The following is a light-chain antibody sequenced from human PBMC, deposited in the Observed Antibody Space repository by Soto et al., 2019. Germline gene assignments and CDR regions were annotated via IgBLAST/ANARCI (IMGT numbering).Light chain of an antibody. V-gene: IGKV3-15*01. CDR3: QQYSNWPT. J-gene: IGKJ1*01. CDR1: QSVSSN. CDR2: GAS. Sequence: EIVMTQSPATLSVSPGERATLSCRASQSVSSNLAWYQQKPGQAPRLLIYGASTRATGIPARFSGSWSGTEFTLTISSLQSEDFALYDCQQYSNWPTFGQGTKVEIK.